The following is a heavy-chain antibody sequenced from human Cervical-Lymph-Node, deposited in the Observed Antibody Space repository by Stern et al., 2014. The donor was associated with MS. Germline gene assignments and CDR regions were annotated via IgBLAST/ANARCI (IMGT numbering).Heavy chain of an antibody. CDR3: ARGHIPYAYNYLFDY. D-gene: IGHD5-24*01. Sequence: QMQLVQSGGGVVQPGTSLRLSCAASGFTFSSYGMHWVRQAPGTGLEWVALAWYDGSTAYYTNSVKGRFTISRDNSKNTLFLQMNSLTAEDTAVYYCARGHIPYAYNYLFDYWGQGTLVTVSS. CDR2: AWYDGSTA. CDR1: GFTFSSYG. V-gene: IGHV3-33*01. J-gene: IGHJ4*02.